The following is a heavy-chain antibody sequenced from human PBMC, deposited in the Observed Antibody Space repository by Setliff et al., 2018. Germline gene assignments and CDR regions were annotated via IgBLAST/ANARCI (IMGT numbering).Heavy chain of an antibody. V-gene: IGHV3-74*01. Sequence: GGSLRLSCAASGFTFSSYWMHWVSQVPGKGLVWVSRINNDGSSGDYADSVKGRFTISRDNAKNTVYLQMNSLKTEDTAVYYCTTRDIIALGNFDYWGQGTLVTVSS. D-gene: IGHD3-10*01. CDR2: INNDGSSG. J-gene: IGHJ4*02. CDR1: GFTFSSYW. CDR3: TTRDIIALGNFDY.